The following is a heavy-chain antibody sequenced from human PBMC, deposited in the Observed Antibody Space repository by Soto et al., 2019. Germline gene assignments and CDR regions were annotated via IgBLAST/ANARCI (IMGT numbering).Heavy chain of an antibody. CDR1: GFTFPNYA. J-gene: IGHJ4*02. Sequence: GGSLRLSCAASGFTFPNYAFSWVRQAPGKGLEWVSAISGSGGSTYYADSVKGRFTISRDNSKNTRYLQMNSLRPEDTAVYYCAKDHHAANLIDYWGQGTLVTVSS. D-gene: IGHD1-1*01. CDR3: AKDHHAANLIDY. CDR2: ISGSGGST. V-gene: IGHV3-23*01.